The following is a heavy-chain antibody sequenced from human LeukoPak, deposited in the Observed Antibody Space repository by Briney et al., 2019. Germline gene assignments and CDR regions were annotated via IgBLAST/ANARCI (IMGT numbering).Heavy chain of an antibody. Sequence: AAVKVCCKASGYTFTSYGITWVRQAPGQGLEWMGWISAYNGNKKYEQKFQGTITMTTDTSKSKAYMELRSLRSDDTAVYYCARLWRDSSGYWFAPWGQGIMVTVSS. J-gene: IGHJ5*02. CDR2: ISAYNGNK. V-gene: IGHV1-18*01. CDR3: ARLWRDSSGYWFAP. D-gene: IGHD3-22*01. CDR1: GYTFTSYG.